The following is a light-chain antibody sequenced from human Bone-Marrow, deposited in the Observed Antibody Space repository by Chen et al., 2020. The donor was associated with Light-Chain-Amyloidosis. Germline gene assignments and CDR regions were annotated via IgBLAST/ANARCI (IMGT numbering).Light chain of an antibody. CDR3: QSYDTALLSLV. CDR1: RSNLGAGYD. Sequence: QSVLTQPPSMSEAPGQRVTISCTGSRSNLGAGYDVHWYQQLPGTSPKLLIYASDIRPSGVPDRFSASKSGTSASLSITGLQVADEADYYCQSYDTALLSLVFGGGTKLT. CDR2: ASD. J-gene: IGLJ2*01. V-gene: IGLV1-40*01.